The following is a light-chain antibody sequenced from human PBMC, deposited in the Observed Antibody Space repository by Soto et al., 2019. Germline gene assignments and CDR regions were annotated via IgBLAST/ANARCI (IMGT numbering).Light chain of an antibody. Sequence: DIVMTQSPDSLAVFLGERATINCKSSQSVLYSSNNKNYLAWYQQKAGQPPKLLIYWASTRESGVPDRCSGSGSGTDFTLPISSLTAEDVAVYDSQQYDATPPYTFGQGTKLEIK. J-gene: IGKJ2*01. CDR3: QQYDATPPYT. V-gene: IGKV4-1*01. CDR1: QSVLYSSNNKNY. CDR2: WAS.